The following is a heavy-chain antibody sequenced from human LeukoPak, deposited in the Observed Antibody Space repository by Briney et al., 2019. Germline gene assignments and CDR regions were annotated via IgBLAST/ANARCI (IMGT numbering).Heavy chain of an antibody. CDR2: ISYDGSNK. J-gene: IGHJ4*02. V-gene: IGHV3-30-3*01. Sequence: GGSLRLSCAASGFTFSSYAMHWVRQAPGKGLEWVVVISYDGSNKYYADSVKGRFTISRDNSKNTLYLQMNSLRAEDTAVYYCARDSAIAAAGGYFDYWGQGTLVTVSS. CDR3: ARDSAIAAAGGYFDY. CDR1: GFTFSSYA. D-gene: IGHD6-13*01.